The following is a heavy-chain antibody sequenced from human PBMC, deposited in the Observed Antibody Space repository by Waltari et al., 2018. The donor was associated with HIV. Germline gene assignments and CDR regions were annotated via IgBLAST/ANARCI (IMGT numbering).Heavy chain of an antibody. J-gene: IGHJ6*02. D-gene: IGHD3-10*01. Sequence: QVQLVQSGVEVKKLGASVKVSCKASGYTFTSYGITWVRQAPGQGLEWMGLLRPNTGNTNYAQKRQGRVSMTTHTTTSTSYMELRSRRSDDTAVDYCARGRYYYSSGGSPAWYYGMNVWGQGTTVTVSS. CDR3: ARGRYYYSSGGSPAWYYGMNV. V-gene: IGHV1-18*01. CDR2: LRPNTGNT. CDR1: GYTFTSYG.